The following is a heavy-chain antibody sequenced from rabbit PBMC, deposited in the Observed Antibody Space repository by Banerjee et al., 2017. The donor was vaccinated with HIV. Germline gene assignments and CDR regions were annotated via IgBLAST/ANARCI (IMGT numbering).Heavy chain of an antibody. V-gene: IGHV1S45*01. CDR3: TRAAGYGGYGFATGFTL. CDR2: ILTSSGTT. CDR1: GFDFSSNA. Sequence: QEQLEESGGDLVKPEGSLTLTCKASGFDFSSNAMCWVRQAPGKGLEWIGCILTSSGTTYHANWAKGRFTISKTSSTTVTLQMTSLTAADTATYFCTRAAGYGGYGFATGFTLWGPGTLVTVS. D-gene: IGHD6-1*01. J-gene: IGHJ4*01.